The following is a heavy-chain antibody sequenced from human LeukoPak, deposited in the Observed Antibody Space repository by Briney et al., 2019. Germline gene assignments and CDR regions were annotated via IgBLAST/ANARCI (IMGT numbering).Heavy chain of an antibody. J-gene: IGHJ5*02. D-gene: IGHD6-19*01. V-gene: IGHV3-74*01. CDR3: ARTYGSGRYPGDWFDP. Sequence: GGSLRLSCTASGFTFSSYLMHWVRQAPGKGLVWVSRIYSDGSSTSYADSVKGRFTISRDNAKNTLYLQMNSLRSEETAVYYCARTYGSGRYPGDWFDPWGQGTLVTVSS. CDR1: GFTFSSYL. CDR2: IYSDGSST.